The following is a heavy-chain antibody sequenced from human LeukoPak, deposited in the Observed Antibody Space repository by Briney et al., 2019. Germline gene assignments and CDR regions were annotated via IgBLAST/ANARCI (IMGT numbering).Heavy chain of an antibody. D-gene: IGHD3-3*01. Sequence: ASVKVSCKASGYTFTSYYMHWVRQAPGQGLEWMGIINPSGGSTGYAQKFQGRVTITADKSTSTAYMELSSLRSEDTAVYYCARSNHITIFGVVIIRNWFDPWGQGTLVTVSS. CDR2: INPSGGST. J-gene: IGHJ5*02. CDR1: GYTFTSYY. V-gene: IGHV1-46*01. CDR3: ARSNHITIFGVVIIRNWFDP.